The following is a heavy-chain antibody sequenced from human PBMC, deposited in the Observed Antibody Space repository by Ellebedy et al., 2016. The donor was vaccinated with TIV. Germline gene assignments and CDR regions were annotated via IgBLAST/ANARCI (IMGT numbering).Heavy chain of an antibody. Sequence: GESLKISXAASGFTFSSYAMSWVRQAPGKGLEWVSAISGSGGSTYYADSVKGRFTISRDNSKNTLYLQMNSLRAEDTAVYYCAKGGYCSSTSCLYDRYYYYYYMDVWGKGTTVTVSS. J-gene: IGHJ6*03. CDR2: ISGSGGST. CDR1: GFTFSSYA. CDR3: AKGGYCSSTSCLYDRYYYYYYMDV. D-gene: IGHD2-2*01. V-gene: IGHV3-23*01.